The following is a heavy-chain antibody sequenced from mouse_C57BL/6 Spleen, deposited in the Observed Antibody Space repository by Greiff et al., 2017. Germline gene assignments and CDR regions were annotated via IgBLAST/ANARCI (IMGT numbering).Heavy chain of an antibody. CDR3: ARYGAGTRGFDY. Sequence: EVQLVESGGGLVQPGGSLSLSCAASGFTFTDYYMSWVRQPPGKALEWLGFIRNKANGYTTEYSASVKGRFTISRDNSQSILYLQMNALRAEDSATYYCARYGAGTRGFDYWGQGTTLTVSS. D-gene: IGHD4-1*01. CDR1: GFTFTDYY. CDR2: IRNKANGYTT. V-gene: IGHV7-3*01. J-gene: IGHJ2*01.